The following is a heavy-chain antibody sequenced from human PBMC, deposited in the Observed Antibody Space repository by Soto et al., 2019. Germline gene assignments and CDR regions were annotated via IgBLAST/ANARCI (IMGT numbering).Heavy chain of an antibody. J-gene: IGHJ4*02. CDR3: AKDRGIVVVISH. CDR2: ISYDGSNK. D-gene: IGHD3-22*01. Sequence: QVQLVESGGGVVQPGRSLRLSCAASGFTFSSYGMHWVRQAPGKGLEWVAVISYDGSNKYYADSVKGRFTISRDNSKNTLYLKMNSLRAEDTAVYYCAKDRGIVVVISHWGQGTLVTVSS. V-gene: IGHV3-30*18. CDR1: GFTFSSYG.